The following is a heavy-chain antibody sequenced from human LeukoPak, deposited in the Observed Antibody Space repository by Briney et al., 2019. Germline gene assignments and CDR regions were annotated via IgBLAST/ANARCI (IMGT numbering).Heavy chain of an antibody. CDR2: IIPIFGTA. D-gene: IGHD3-22*01. V-gene: IGHV1-69*01. Sequence: GASVKVSCKASGGTFSSYAISWVRQAPGQGLEWMGGIIPIFGTANYAQKFQGRVTITADESTSTAYMELSSLRSEDTAVYYCAQDSSGYSSIDYWGQGTLVTVSS. CDR1: GGTFSSYA. CDR3: AQDSSGYSSIDY. J-gene: IGHJ4*02.